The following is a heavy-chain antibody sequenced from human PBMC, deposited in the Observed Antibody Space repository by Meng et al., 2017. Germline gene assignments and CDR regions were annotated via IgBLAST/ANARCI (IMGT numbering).Heavy chain of an antibody. CDR3: ARGIFSSSQMALFDF. CDR1: GDTFSSYA. J-gene: IGHJ4*02. Sequence: SVKVSCKASGDTFSSYAISWVRQAPGQGLEWMGWIIPNFGTANYAQNFQGRVTITTDESTSTAYMELSSLRSDDTAVYYCARGIFSSSQMALFDFWGQGTMVTVSS. CDR2: IIPNFGTA. V-gene: IGHV1-69*05. D-gene: IGHD6-13*01.